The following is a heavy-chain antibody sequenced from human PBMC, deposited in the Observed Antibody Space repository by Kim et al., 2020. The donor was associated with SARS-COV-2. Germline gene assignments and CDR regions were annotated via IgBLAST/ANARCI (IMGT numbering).Heavy chain of an antibody. CDR1: GFTFTSSA. V-gene: IGHV1-58*01. CDR2: IVVSSGNT. CDR3: AAAIRSRDGFDL. J-gene: IGHJ2*01. Sequence: SVKVSCKASGFTFTSSAVQWVRQARGQRLEWIGWIVVSSGNTNYAQKFQERVTITRDMSTSTAYMELSSLRSEDTAVYYCAAAIRSRDGFDLWGRGTLVTVSS. D-gene: IGHD2-2*02.